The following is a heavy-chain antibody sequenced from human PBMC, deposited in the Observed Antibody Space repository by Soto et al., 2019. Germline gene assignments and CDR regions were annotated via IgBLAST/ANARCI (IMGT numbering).Heavy chain of an antibody. J-gene: IGHJ4*02. CDR2: ISYDGSNK. D-gene: IGHD5-12*01. CDR3: AKVFRGGYTGY. Sequence: GGSLRLSCAASGFTFSSCGMHWVRQAPGKGLEWVAVISYDGSNKYYANSVKGRFTISEDNSKNTLYLQMNSLRAEDTAVCDYAKVFRGGYTGYWGQGTLVTVSS. V-gene: IGHV3-30*18. CDR1: GFTFSSCG.